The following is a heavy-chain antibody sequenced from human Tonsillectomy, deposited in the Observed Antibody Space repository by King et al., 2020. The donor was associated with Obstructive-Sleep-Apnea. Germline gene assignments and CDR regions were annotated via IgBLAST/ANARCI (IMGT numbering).Heavy chain of an antibody. CDR3: VSGRNRAFDH. CDR1: GFNFGDYS. Sequence: VQLVESGGGLVQPGGSLRLSCAASGFNFGDYSMNWVRQAPGKGLEWISYIFTSNDMSRYADSVEGRFTISRDSAKNALYLQMDSLRAEDTAIYFCVSGRNRAFDHWGQGTLVTVSS. CDR2: IFTSNDMS. J-gene: IGHJ4*02. V-gene: IGHV3-48*04.